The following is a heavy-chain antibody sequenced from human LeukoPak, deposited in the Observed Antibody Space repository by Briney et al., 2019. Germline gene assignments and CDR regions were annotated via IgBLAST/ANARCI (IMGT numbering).Heavy chain of an antibody. D-gene: IGHD2-15*01. J-gene: IGHJ4*02. CDR3: ARCNDGSCCHPLDY. Sequence: PGGSLRLSCTASGFSFNSHCMTWVRQVPGKGLEWVANMNQGGSENFYVGSVKGRFTISRDNAKNSLYLQMNSLRAEDTAIYYCARCNDGSCCHPLDYWGQGTLVTVSS. CDR1: GFSFNSHC. CDR2: MNQGGSEN. V-gene: IGHV3-7*03.